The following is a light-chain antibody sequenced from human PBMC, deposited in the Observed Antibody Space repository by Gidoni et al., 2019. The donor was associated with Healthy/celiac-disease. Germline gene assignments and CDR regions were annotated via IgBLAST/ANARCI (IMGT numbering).Light chain of an antibody. J-gene: IGKJ5*01. V-gene: IGKV1-5*03. CDR1: QSISSW. CDR2: KAS. Sequence: DIQMTQSPSTLSASVGDRVTITCRASQSISSWLAWYQQKPGKAPKLLIYKASSLESGVTSRFSGSGSGTEFTLTIRSLQPDDFATYYCQQYNSYSITFGQGTRLEIK. CDR3: QQYNSYSIT.